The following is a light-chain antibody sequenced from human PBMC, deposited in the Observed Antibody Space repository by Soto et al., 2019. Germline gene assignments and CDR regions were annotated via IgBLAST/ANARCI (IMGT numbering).Light chain of an antibody. J-gene: IGLJ3*02. CDR2: DTN. CDR3: FLSYRGARV. V-gene: IGLV7-46*01. CDR1: TGAVTSGHY. Sequence: QAVVTQEPSLTVSPGGTVTLTCGSSTGAVTSGHYPHWFQQRPGQAPRTLIYDTNTKPSWTPARFSGSLLGGKAALTLSCAQPEDEADYYCFLSYRGARVFGGGTKLTVL.